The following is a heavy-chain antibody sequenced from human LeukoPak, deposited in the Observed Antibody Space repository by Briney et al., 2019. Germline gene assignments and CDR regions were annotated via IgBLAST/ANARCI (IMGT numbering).Heavy chain of an antibody. CDR2: IIPIFGTA. D-gene: IGHD5-18*01. V-gene: IGHV1-69*13. J-gene: IGHJ6*02. Sequence: ASVKVSCKASGGTFSSYVISWVRQAPGQGLEWMGGIIPIFGTANYAQKFQGRATITADESTSTAYMELSSLRSEDTAVYYCATSLLGYSYGQFIYYYYYGMDVWGQGTTVTVSS. CDR3: ATSLLGYSYGQFIYYYYYGMDV. CDR1: GGTFSSYV.